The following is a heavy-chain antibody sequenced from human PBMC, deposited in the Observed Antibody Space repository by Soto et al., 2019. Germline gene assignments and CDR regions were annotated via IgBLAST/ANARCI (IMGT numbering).Heavy chain of an antibody. CDR3: AIEEWVGNFPRLDY. D-gene: IGHD3-10*01. CDR1: GFTFSSHA. CDR2: ISGGRIST. J-gene: IGHJ4*02. V-gene: IGHV3-23*01. Sequence: EVPLLESGGGLVQPGGSLRLSCTTSGFTFSSHAFSWVRQAPGKGLEWVAAISGGRISTYYADCVKGRFTISRDNSKDTRYLRMSSLRVEDTAVYYCAIEEWVGNFPRLDYWGQGSLVTVSS.